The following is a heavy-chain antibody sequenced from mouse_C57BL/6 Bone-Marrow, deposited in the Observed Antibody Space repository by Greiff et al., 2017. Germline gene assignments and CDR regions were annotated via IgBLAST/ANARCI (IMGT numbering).Heavy chain of an antibody. CDR3: ARGHYGAIDY. Sequence: QVQLQQPGAELVRPGPSVTLSCKVSGYTFTSYWMHWVKQRPGQGLEWIGVIDPSDSYTNYNQKLKGKATLTVDTSYSTAYMKLSSLTSEDSAVYYCARGHYGAIDYWCQGTSGTVSS. V-gene: IGHV1-59*01. CDR1: GYTFTSYW. J-gene: IGHJ4*01. D-gene: IGHD1-1*02. CDR2: IDPSDSYT.